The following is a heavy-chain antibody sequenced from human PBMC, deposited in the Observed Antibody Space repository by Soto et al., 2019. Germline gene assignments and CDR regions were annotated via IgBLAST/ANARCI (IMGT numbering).Heavy chain of an antibody. CDR3: AKGKSTGDIDWFEP. CDR2: LIGGHYGT. J-gene: IGHJ5*02. D-gene: IGHD3-10*01. CDR1: GFTLQNYA. V-gene: IGHV3-23*01. Sequence: GGSLRLSCTASGFTLQNYAMAWVRQSPGKGLEWVSTLIGGHYGTAYSYSVKGRFTVSRDNSKNCLYLQMNSLGVEDTAMYFCAKGKSTGDIDWFEPWGQGTLVTV.